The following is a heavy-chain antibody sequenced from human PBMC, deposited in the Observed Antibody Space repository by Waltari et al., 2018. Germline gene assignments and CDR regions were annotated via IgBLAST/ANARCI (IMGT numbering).Heavy chain of an antibody. D-gene: IGHD1-20*01. V-gene: IGHV1-58*02. CDR1: GFTFPSSA. J-gene: IGHJ4*02. CDR3: AARVNWNIFY. Sequence: HMQLVQSGPEVKKPGTSVKVSCKASGFTFPSSAMQWVRQARGQRLEWIGWIVVGSGNTNYAQKFQERVTITRDMSTSTAYMELSSLRSEDTAVYYCAARVNWNIFYWGQGTLVTVSS. CDR2: IVVGSGNT.